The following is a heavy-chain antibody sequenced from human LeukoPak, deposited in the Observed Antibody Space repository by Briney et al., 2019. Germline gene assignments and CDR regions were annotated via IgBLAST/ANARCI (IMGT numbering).Heavy chain of an antibody. V-gene: IGHV3-30-3*01. CDR1: GFTFSSYA. J-gene: IGHJ4*02. CDR2: ISYDGSNK. CDR3: ARPLTVVTHTTDY. D-gene: IGHD2-21*02. Sequence: GGSLRLSCAASGFTFSSYAMHWVRQAPGKGLEWVAVISYDGSNKYYADSVKGRFTLSRDNSKNTLYLQMNSLRAEDTAVYYCARPLTVVTHTTDYWGEGTLVTVSS.